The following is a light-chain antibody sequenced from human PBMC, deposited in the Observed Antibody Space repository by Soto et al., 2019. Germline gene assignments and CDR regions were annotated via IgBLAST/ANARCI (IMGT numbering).Light chain of an antibody. CDR1: QSVKTF. CDR3: HQAGRKPWT. V-gene: IGKV3-11*01. J-gene: IGKJ1*01. CDR2: DAS. Sequence: EIVLTQPPATLYASEVFRATLSCRASQSVKTFLVWYQQRPGQAPRLLIYDASHRAAGIPARFSGSGFGTDFTLTITRLESEDFAVYSCHQAGRKPWTFGQGTKVDIK.